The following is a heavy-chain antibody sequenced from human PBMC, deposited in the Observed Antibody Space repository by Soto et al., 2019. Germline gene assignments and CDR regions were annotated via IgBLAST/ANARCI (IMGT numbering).Heavy chain of an antibody. CDR3: ARLYYDSSNYYYFDY. CDR2: IYYSGST. D-gene: IGHD3-22*01. V-gene: IGHV4-59*01. J-gene: IGHJ4*02. CDR1: GGSISDYY. Sequence: PSETLSLTCTVSGGSISDYYWSWIRQPPGKGLEWIGYIYYSGSTNYNPSLKSRVTISVDTSKNQFSLKLSSVTAADTAVYYCARLYYDSSNYYYFDYWGQGTLVTVSS.